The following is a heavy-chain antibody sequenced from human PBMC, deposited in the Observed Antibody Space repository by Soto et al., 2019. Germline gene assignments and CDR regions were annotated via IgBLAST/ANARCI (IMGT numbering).Heavy chain of an antibody. Sequence: EVQLLESGGGLVQPGGSLRLSCAASGFTFSSYAMSWVRQAPGKGLEWVSAISGSGGSTYYADSVKGRFTISRDNSKNTLYLQMNNLRADDTAVYYCAKGKRSERSYFEMYYFDYWGQGTLVTVSS. V-gene: IGHV3-23*01. CDR1: GFTFSSYA. CDR2: ISGSGGST. D-gene: IGHD1-26*01. J-gene: IGHJ4*02. CDR3: AKGKRSERSYFEMYYFDY.